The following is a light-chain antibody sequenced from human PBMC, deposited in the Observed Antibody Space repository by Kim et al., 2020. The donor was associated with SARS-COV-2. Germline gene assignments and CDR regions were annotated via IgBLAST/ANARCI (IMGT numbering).Light chain of an antibody. Sequence: SVKLTCTLNRWHSSYAIAWHQQQPEKGPRYLMKVNSDGSHSKGDGIPDRFSGSSSGAERYLTIASLQSEDEADYYCQTWGTGIRVFGGGTQLTVL. CDR2: VNSDGSH. CDR1: RWHSSYA. V-gene: IGLV4-69*01. J-gene: IGLJ3*02. CDR3: QTWGTGIRV.